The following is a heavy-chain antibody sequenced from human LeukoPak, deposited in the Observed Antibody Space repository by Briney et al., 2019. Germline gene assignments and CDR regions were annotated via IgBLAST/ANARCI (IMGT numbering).Heavy chain of an antibody. V-gene: IGHV1-69*04. CDR3: ASNSWAYYDSSGYFDY. CDR1: GYTFTSSG. CDR2: IIPILGIA. J-gene: IGHJ4*02. Sequence: SVKVSCKASGYTFTSSGISWVRQAPGQGLEWMGRIIPILGIANYAQKFQGRVTITADKSTSTAYMELSSLRSEDTAVYYCASNSWAYYDSSGYFDYWGQGTLVTVSS. D-gene: IGHD3-22*01.